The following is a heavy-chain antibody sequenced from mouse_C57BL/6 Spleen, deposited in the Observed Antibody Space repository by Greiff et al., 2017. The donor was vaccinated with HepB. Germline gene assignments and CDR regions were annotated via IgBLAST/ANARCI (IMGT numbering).Heavy chain of an antibody. D-gene: IGHD1-1*01. Sequence: EVKLVESGGGLVKPGGSLKLSCAASGFTFSSYTMSWVRQTPEKRLEWAATISGGGGNTYYPDSVKGRFTISRDNAKNTLYLQMSSLRSEDTALYYCANYYGSSYDWYFDVWGTGTTVTVSS. CDR3: ANYYGSSYDWYFDV. CDR1: GFTFSSYT. CDR2: ISGGGGNT. J-gene: IGHJ1*03. V-gene: IGHV5-9*01.